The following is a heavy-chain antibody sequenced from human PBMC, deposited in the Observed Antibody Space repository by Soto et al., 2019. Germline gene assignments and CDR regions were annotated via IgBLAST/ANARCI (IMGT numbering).Heavy chain of an antibody. Sequence: EVQLVDSGGGVVQPGGSLRLSCAASEFTFRSYWMHWVRQSPGKGLVWVSRISGDGSSTNYADSVKGRFTISRDNAKNKVYLKIDSLRAEDTAVYYCARSLPGTYGAFDLWGQGTMVTVSS. D-gene: IGHD1-7*01. V-gene: IGHV3-74*01. CDR3: ARSLPGTYGAFDL. CDR1: EFTFRSYW. J-gene: IGHJ3*01. CDR2: ISGDGSST.